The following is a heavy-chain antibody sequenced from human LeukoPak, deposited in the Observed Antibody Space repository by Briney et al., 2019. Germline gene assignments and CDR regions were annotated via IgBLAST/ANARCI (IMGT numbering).Heavy chain of an antibody. J-gene: IGHJ2*01. CDR1: GFTFDDYA. V-gene: IGHV3-9*01. CDR3: AKGKDWYFDL. CDR2: ISWNSANI. Sequence: GRSLRLSCAASGFTFDDYAMHWVWQAPGKGLEWVSDISWNSANIGYADSVKGRFTISRDNAKNSLYLQMNSLRAEDTALYYCAKGKDWYFDLWGRGTLVTVSS.